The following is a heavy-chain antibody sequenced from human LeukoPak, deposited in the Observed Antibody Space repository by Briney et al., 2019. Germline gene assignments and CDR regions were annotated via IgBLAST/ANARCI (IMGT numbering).Heavy chain of an antibody. CDR2: IYYSVIT. Sequence: SETLSLTCTISGGSISSSSYYWGWLRQPPGQGLEWIGSIYYSVITYYNPSRKSRVTIYVDTAKNQFSLKLSSVSAAVTAVYYCARAYSSCWYAYYYYYYGIDVWGQGTTVTVSS. V-gene: IGHV4-39*01. D-gene: IGHD6-19*01. CDR3: ARAYSSCWYAYYYYYYGIDV. CDR1: GGSISSSSYY. J-gene: IGHJ6*02.